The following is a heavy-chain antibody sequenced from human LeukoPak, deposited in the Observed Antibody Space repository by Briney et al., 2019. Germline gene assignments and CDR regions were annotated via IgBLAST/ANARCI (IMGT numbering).Heavy chain of an antibody. CDR1: GGSISSGDYY. J-gene: IGHJ4*02. D-gene: IGHD5-18*01. CDR2: IYYSGST. Sequence: SETLSLTCTVSGGSISSGDYYWSWIRQPPGKGLEWIGYIYYSGSTYYNPSLKSRVTMSLDTSKNHFSLQLSSVTAADTAVYYCARVRNSYGERDFDYWGQGILVTVSS. V-gene: IGHV4-30-4*02. CDR3: ARVRNSYGERDFDY.